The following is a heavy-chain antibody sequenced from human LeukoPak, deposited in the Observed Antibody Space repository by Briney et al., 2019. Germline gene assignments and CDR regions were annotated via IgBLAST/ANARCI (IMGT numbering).Heavy chain of an antibody. CDR1: GGSISSYY. CDR2: IYYSGST. Sequence: SETLSLTCTVSGGSISSYYWSWIRQPPGKGLEWIGYIYYSGSTDYNPSLKSRVTISVDTSKNQFSLKLSSVTAADTAVYYCARELRYFEPYYYYYGMDVWGQGTTVTVSS. V-gene: IGHV4-59*01. CDR3: ARELRYFEPYYYYYGMDV. D-gene: IGHD3-9*01. J-gene: IGHJ6*02.